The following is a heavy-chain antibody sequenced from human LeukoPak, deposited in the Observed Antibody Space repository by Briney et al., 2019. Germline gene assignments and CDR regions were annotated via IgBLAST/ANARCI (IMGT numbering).Heavy chain of an antibody. J-gene: IGHJ4*02. V-gene: IGHV1-69*05. CDR3: ATTSKGYSSGWYLYFDY. CDR2: IIPIFGTA. D-gene: IGHD6-19*01. Sequence: SVKVSCKASGGTFSSYAISWVRQAPGQGLEWMGRIIPIFGTANYAQKFQGRVTITTDESTSTAYKELSSLRSEDTAVYYCATTSKGYSSGWYLYFDYWGQGTLVTVSS. CDR1: GGTFSSYA.